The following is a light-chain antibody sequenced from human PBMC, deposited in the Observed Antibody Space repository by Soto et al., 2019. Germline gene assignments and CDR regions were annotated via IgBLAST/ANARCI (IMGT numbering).Light chain of an antibody. CDR1: SSNIGAGYG. Sequence: QSVLTQPPSVSGAPGQRVTISCTGSSSNIGAGYGVHWYQQLPGTAPKLLIYDNSNRPSGVPDRFSGSKPGTSASLAITGLQAEDEADYYCQSYDSSLSNSGVFGGGTKLTVL. V-gene: IGLV1-40*01. CDR2: DNS. J-gene: IGLJ3*02. CDR3: QSYDSSLSNSGV.